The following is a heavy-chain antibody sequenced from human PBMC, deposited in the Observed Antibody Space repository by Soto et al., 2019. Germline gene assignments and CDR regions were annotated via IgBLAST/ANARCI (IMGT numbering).Heavy chain of an antibody. CDR3: ARGTSSSWYGPWGTLFDY. J-gene: IGHJ4*02. Sequence: SETLSLTCTVSGGSVNSGGYYWTRILQHPFKGLEWIGYIYYSGTAYYNPSLSRRVSISLDPSKNQFSLKLSSVTAADTAVYYCARGTSSSWYGPWGTLFDYWGQGTLVTVYS. V-gene: IGHV4-31*03. D-gene: IGHD6-13*01. CDR2: IYYSGTA. CDR1: GGSVNSGGYY.